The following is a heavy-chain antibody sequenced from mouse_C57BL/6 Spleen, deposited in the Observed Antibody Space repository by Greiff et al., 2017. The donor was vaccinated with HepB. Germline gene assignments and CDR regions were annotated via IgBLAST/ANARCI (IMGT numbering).Heavy chain of an antibody. Sequence: VQLQQSGAELAKPGASVKLSCKASGYTFTSYWMHWVKQRPGQGLEWIGYINPSSGYTKYNQKFKDKATLTADKSSSTAYMQLSSLTYDDSAVYYCARLDHYSNYGGDYWGQGTTLTVSS. CDR3: ARLDHYSNYGGDY. D-gene: IGHD2-5*01. CDR1: GYTFTSYW. J-gene: IGHJ2*01. V-gene: IGHV1-7*01. CDR2: INPSSGYT.